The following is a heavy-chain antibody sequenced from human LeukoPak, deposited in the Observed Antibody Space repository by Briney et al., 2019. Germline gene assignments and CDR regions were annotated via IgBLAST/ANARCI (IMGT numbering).Heavy chain of an antibody. CDR2: IYYSGST. V-gene: IGHV4-30-4*01. CDR3: ARDSVYCSSTSCYYYGMDV. J-gene: IGHJ6*02. Sequence: PSQTLSLTCTVSGGSISSGDYYWSWIRQPPGKGLEWIGYIYYSGSTYYNPSLKSRVTISVDTPKNQFSLKLSSVTAADTAVYYCARDSVYCSSTSCYYYGMDVWGQGTTVTVSS. CDR1: GGSISSGDYY. D-gene: IGHD2-2*01.